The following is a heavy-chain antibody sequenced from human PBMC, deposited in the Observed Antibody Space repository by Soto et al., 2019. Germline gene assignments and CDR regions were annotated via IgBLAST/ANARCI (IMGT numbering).Heavy chain of an antibody. CDR3: ARGLGSDNNGHFPAAFDI. J-gene: IGHJ3*02. V-gene: IGHV4-31*11. D-gene: IGHD3-22*01. CDR2: ISYRGST. CDR1: GGSIRSVVYY. Sequence: QVQLQESGPGLVKPSQTLSLTCAVSGGSIRSVVYYWSWLRQLPGKGLEWLGYISYRGSTYSNPSLKSRVSLSLDTDQDTFSLNLESVTAADTAVYYCARGLGSDNNGHFPAAFDIWGHGTLVTVSA.